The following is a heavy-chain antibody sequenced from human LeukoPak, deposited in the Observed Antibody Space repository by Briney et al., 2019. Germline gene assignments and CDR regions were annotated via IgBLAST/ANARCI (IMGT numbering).Heavy chain of an antibody. CDR1: GFRFSSFV. V-gene: IGHV1-18*04. Sequence: ASVKVSCKASGFRFSSFVVSWVRQAPGQGLEWMGWISNYFGVTHYAEKFEDRVTMTVDTSTTTVYMELRSLKYDDTAIYYCARDSDYSGNGNGDWFDPWGQGTVVTVSS. CDR2: ISNYFGVT. CDR3: ARDSDYSGNGNGDWFDP. D-gene: IGHD4-11*01. J-gene: IGHJ5*02.